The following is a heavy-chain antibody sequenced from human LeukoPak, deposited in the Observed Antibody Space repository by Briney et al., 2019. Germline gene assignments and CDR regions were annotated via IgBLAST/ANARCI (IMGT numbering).Heavy chain of an antibody. CDR1: GGTFSSYA. CDR3: ARAEDSSHCSSTSCYGVWFDP. J-gene: IGHJ5*02. D-gene: IGHD2-2*01. Sequence: ASVKVSCKASGGTFSSYAISWVRQAPGQGLEWMGGIIPIFGTANYAQKFQGRVTITADESTSTAYMELSSLRSEDTAVYYCARAEDSSHCSSTSCYGVWFDPWGQGILVTVSS. V-gene: IGHV1-69*13. CDR2: IIPIFGTA.